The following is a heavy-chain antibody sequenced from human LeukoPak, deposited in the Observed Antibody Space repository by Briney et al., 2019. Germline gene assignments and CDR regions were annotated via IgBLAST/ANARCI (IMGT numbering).Heavy chain of an antibody. V-gene: IGHV1-8*01. J-gene: IGHJ1*01. CDR2: MHPNSGNT. Sequence: ASVNVSCKASGYTFTSYVINWVRQATGQGLEWMGWMHPNSGNTGYAQNFQGRVTMTRNTSISTAYMELSSLRSEDTAVYYRARGGPVAATHKYFQHWGQGTLVTVSS. CDR3: ARGGPVAATHKYFQH. D-gene: IGHD6-19*01. CDR1: GYTFTSYV.